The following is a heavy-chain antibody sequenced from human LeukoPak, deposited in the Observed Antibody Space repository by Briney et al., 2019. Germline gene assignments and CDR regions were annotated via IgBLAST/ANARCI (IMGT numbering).Heavy chain of an antibody. CDR1: GXSISSYY. V-gene: IGHV4-59*08. CDR2: IYYSGST. CDR3: ARLASGSYGPLTPFDY. D-gene: IGHD1-26*01. J-gene: IGHJ4*02. Sequence: PSETLSLTCTVSGXSISSYYGSWIRQPPGKGLEWIGDIYYSGSTNYNPSLKSRVTISVDTPKNQFSLRLSSVTAADTAVYYSARLASGSYGPLTPFDYWGQGTLVTVSS.